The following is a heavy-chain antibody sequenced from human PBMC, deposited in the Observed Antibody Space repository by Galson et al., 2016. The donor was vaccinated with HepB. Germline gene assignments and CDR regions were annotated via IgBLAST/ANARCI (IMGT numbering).Heavy chain of an antibody. V-gene: IGHV3-23*01. J-gene: IGHJ6*02. Sequence: SLRLSCAASGFIFSNYALTWVRQTPGKGLEWVSSITGSGSRTYYAVSVEGRYTISRDNSKNTVYLQMNSLRAEDTAVYYCAKSGPGGWYRNCYGLNVWGQGTTVTVSS. CDR3: AKSGPGGWYRNCYGLNV. CDR1: GFIFSNYA. D-gene: IGHD1-1*01. CDR2: ITGSGSRT.